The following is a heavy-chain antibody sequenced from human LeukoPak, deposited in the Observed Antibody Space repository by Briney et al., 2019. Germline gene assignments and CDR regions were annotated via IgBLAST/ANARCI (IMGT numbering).Heavy chain of an antibody. J-gene: IGHJ6*03. Sequence: SETLSLTCAVSGYSISSGYYWGWIRQPPGKGLEWIRSIYHSGSTYYNPSLKSRVTISVDTSKNQFSLKLRSVTAADTAVYYCARQLSPYYDFWSGYYAPYYYYYMDVWGKGTTVTVSS. V-gene: IGHV4-38-2*01. D-gene: IGHD3-3*01. CDR2: IYHSGST. CDR3: ARQLSPYYDFWSGYYAPYYYYYMDV. CDR1: GYSISSGYY.